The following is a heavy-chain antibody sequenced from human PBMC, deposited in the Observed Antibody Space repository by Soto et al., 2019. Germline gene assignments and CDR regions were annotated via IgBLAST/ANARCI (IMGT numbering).Heavy chain of an antibody. J-gene: IGHJ4*02. CDR2: ISGSGGST. D-gene: IGHD6-19*01. Sequence: EVQLLESGGGLVQPEGSLRLSCAASGFTFSSYAMIWVRQAPGKGLEWVSAISGSGGSTYYADSVKGRFTISRDNSKNTLYLQVNSLRAEDTAVYYWSNVYSAWLVLGYWGQGTLVTVSS. CDR3: SNVYSAWLVLGY. CDR1: GFTFSSYA. V-gene: IGHV3-23*01.